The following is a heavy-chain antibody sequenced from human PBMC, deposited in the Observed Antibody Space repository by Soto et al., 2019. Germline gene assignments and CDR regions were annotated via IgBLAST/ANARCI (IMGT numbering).Heavy chain of an antibody. D-gene: IGHD6-19*01. Sequence: VQRVESGGGVVQPGRSLRLSCAASGFTISDYAMHWVRQAPGKGLEWVAVVSHDGRNTYYADSVKGRFTISRDSSKNTVSLEMTSLRAEDTAVYYCAKGGRQWLVTSDFNYWGQGALVTVSS. CDR2: VSHDGRNT. V-gene: IGHV3-30*18. J-gene: IGHJ4*02. CDR3: AKGGRQWLVTSDFNY. CDR1: GFTISDYA.